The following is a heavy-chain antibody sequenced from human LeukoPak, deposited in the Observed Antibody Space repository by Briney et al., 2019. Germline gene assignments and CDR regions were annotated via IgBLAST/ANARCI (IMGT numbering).Heavy chain of an antibody. V-gene: IGHV4-59*01. J-gene: IGHJ4*02. CDR3: ARVMKDYGSGSLLGQYYFDY. CDR2: ILYSGST. D-gene: IGHD3-10*01. Sequence: PSETLSLTCAVSGGSISTSYWNWVRQPPGKGLEWIGYILYSGSTNYNPSLESRVTISVDTSKNQFSLKLTSVTAADTAVYYCARVMKDYGSGSLLGQYYFDYWGQGTLVTVSS. CDR1: GGSISTSY.